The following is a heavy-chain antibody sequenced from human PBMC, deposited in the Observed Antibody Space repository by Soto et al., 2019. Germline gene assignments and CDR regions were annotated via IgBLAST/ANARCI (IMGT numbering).Heavy chain of an antibody. J-gene: IGHJ6*02. CDR1: GYTFTSYD. Sequence: QVQLVQSGAEVKKPGASVKVSCKASGYTFTSYDINWVRQATGQGLEWMGWMNPNSGNTGYAQKFQGRVTMTRNTSMSTAYMELSSLRSEDTAVYYCARDGSSAAVAAPDYYYYGMDVWGQGTTVTVSS. D-gene: IGHD6-19*01. CDR2: MNPNSGNT. CDR3: ARDGSSAAVAAPDYYYYGMDV. V-gene: IGHV1-8*01.